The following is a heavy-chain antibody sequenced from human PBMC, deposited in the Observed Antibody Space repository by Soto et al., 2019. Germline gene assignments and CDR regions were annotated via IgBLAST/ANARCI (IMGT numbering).Heavy chain of an antibody. CDR3: AKDPPWTVGPLAMDV. CDR2: FSGSGGNI. Sequence: VGSLRLSCVASGFTFSTHAVSWVRQAPGKGLEWVSTFSGSGGNIYYAESVKGRLTISRDDSKNTLYLQMNSLRVEDTAVYYCAKDPPWTVGPLAMDVWGQGTTVTVSS. D-gene: IGHD2-2*01. CDR1: GFTFSTHA. J-gene: IGHJ6*02. V-gene: IGHV3-23*01.